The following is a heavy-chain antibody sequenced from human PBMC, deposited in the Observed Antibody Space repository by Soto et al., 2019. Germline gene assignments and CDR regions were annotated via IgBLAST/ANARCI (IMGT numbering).Heavy chain of an antibody. V-gene: IGHV3-23*01. CDR3: AKGRKSTEKDIAVMLAAASSIQH. CDR2: ISATGATT. Sequence: GGSLRLSCVASGFTFSDYAMTWVRQAPGKGLEWVSVISATGATTYYADSMRGRFTISRDNSKNTLNLQMNDLRVEDTAVIYCAKGRKSTEKDIAVMLAAASSIQHWGQGTLVTVSS. CDR1: GFTFSDYA. J-gene: IGHJ1*01. D-gene: IGHD2-15*01.